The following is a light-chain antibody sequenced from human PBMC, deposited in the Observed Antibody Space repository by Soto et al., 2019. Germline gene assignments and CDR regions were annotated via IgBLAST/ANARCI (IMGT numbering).Light chain of an antibody. CDR3: QQSYSTPLA. CDR2: AAS. CDR1: ESISSY. Sequence: DIQMTQSPSSLSASVGDRVTITCRASESISSYLNWYQQKPGKAPKLLIYAASSLQSGVPSRFSGSGSGTDFTLTISSLRPEDVTTYYCQQSYSTPLAFGPGTKVDIK. J-gene: IGKJ3*01. V-gene: IGKV1-39*01.